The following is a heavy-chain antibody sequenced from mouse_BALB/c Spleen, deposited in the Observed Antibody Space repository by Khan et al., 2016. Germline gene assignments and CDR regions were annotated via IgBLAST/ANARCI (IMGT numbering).Heavy chain of an antibody. V-gene: IGHV1-18*01. J-gene: IGHJ4*01. CDR1: GYSFTGYY. Sequence: VQLQQSGPDLVKPGASVKISCKAPGYSFTGYYMYWVKQSHEKSLEWIGRINPNNGGSYSNQKFKGKAILTVDKSSSTAYMELRSLTSDDSAVYYCLRDAMDYWGQGTSVTVSS. CDR3: LRDAMDY. D-gene: IGHD1-1*01. CDR2: INPNNGGS.